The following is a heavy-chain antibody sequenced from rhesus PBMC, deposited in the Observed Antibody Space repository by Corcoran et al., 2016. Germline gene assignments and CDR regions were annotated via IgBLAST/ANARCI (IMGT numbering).Heavy chain of an antibody. J-gene: IGHJ4*01. CDR2: IYGGSGST. CDR1: GGSISSSNW. D-gene: IGHD5-36*02. Sequence: QVQLQESGPGLVTPSETLSLTCAVSGGSISSSNWWSWIRQSPGQWLEWIGYIYGGSGSTSYNTSLKSRVTIATDTDKNQLSLKLSSVTAADTAVYYCARRLATVTLSYFDYWGQGVLVTVSS. V-gene: IGHV4S7*01. CDR3: ARRLATVTLSYFDY.